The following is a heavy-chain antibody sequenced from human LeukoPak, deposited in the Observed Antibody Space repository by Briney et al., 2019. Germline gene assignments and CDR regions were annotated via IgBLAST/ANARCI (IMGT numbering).Heavy chain of an antibody. CDR3: ARSSDYAGGNFDY. J-gene: IGHJ4*02. D-gene: IGHD5-12*01. V-gene: IGHV1-8*01. CDR2: MNPNSGNT. CDR1: GYTFTSYD. Sequence: GASVKVSCKASGYTFTSYDINWVRQATGQGFEWMGWMNPNSGNTGYAQKFQGRVTMTRNTSISTAYMELSSLRSEDTAVYYCARSSDYAGGNFDYWGQGTLVTVSS.